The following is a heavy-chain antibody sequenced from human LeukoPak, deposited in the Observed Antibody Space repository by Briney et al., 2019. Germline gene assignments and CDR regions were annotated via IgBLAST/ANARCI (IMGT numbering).Heavy chain of an antibody. D-gene: IGHD6-6*01. Sequence: GGCLRLSCAASVFTFSSDSMSWVRQVPGKGLEWVSVISGSGDNTYYADSVKGRFTISRDNSKNMLYLQMNSLRAEDTAVYYCAKWKYSNSGIDDYWGQGTLVTVSS. CDR3: AKWKYSNSGIDDY. V-gene: IGHV3-23*01. J-gene: IGHJ4*02. CDR2: ISGSGDNT. CDR1: VFTFSSDS.